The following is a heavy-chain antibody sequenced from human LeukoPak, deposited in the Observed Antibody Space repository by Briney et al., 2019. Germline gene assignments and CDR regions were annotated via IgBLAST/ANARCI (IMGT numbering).Heavy chain of an antibody. CDR1: GYRFSSNG. V-gene: IGHV1-18*01. CDR2: VSTYNSDT. D-gene: IGHD1-20*01. Sequence: GASVKVSCKASGYRFSSNGISWVRQAPGQGLEWVGWVSTYNSDTNYASRFQGRVTMTKDTSTSTVYMELRSLRTDDTAVYYCAVDNWNEFDPWGQGTLVTVSS. J-gene: IGHJ5*02. CDR3: AVDNWNEFDP.